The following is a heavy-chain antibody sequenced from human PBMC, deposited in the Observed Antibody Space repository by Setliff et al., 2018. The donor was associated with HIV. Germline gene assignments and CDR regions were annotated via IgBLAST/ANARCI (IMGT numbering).Heavy chain of an antibody. CDR3: AIGVLQFDD. CDR1: GYTFTSYF. CDR2: FDPQDGET. Sequence: ASVKVSCKAVGYTFTSYFFHWVRQAPGKGLEWMGYFDPQDGETVYAQKFQGRVTMTEDTSTDTAYMELSSLRSEDTAVYYCAIGVLQFDDWGQGTLVTVSS. V-gene: IGHV1-24*01. J-gene: IGHJ4*02.